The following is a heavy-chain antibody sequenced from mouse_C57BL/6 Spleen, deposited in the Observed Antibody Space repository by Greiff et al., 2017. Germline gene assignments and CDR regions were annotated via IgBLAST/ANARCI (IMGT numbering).Heavy chain of an antibody. J-gene: IGHJ4*01. V-gene: IGHV5-9*01. CDR3: ARQIYYGIYYYAMDY. CDR2: ISGGGGNT. CDR1: GFTFSSYT. Sequence: EVQVVESGGGLVKPGGSLKLSCAASGFTFSSYTMSWVRQTPEKRLEWVATISGGGGNTYYPDSVKGRFTISRDNAKNTLYLQMSSLRSEDTALYYCARQIYYGIYYYAMDYWGQGTSVTVSS. D-gene: IGHD2-1*01.